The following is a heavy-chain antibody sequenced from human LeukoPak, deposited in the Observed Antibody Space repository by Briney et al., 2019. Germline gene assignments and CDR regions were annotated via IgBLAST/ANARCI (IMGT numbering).Heavy chain of an antibody. CDR1: GFTFSSYW. Sequence: GGSLRLSCAASGFTFSSYWMHWVRHGPGKGLVWVSRINSDARSTKYADSVKGRFTISRDNAKNTLYLQMNSLRAEDTAVYYCARVVVRDSSSWFDWGQGTLVTVSS. D-gene: IGHD6-13*01. CDR3: ARVVVRDSSSWFD. V-gene: IGHV3-74*03. J-gene: IGHJ4*02. CDR2: INSDARST.